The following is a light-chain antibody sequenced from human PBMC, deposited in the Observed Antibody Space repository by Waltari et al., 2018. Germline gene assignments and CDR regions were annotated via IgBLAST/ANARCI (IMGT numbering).Light chain of an antibody. Sequence: DIQMTQSPSSLSASVGDRVTITCRASQSISNYLHWYQYKPGKAPKILIYAASSLQSGFPSRFSGSGSGTHFSLSISSLQPEDFATYFCQESYSTPFFTFGPGTKVDMK. CDR2: AAS. CDR1: QSISNY. CDR3: QESYSTPFFT. J-gene: IGKJ3*01. V-gene: IGKV1-39*01.